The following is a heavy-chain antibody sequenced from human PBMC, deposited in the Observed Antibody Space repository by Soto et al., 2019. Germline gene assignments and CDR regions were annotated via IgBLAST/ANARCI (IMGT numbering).Heavy chain of an antibody. Sequence: EVRLLESGGGLVQPGGSLRLSCAASGFTFSSYAMSWVRQAPGKGLEWVSAISGSGGSTYYADSVKGRFTISRDNSKNTLYLQMNSLRAEDTAVYYCAKVGGSGSYYPYYYYGMDVWGQGTTVTVSS. CDR2: ISGSGGST. V-gene: IGHV3-23*01. CDR3: AKVGGSGSYYPYYYYGMDV. J-gene: IGHJ6*02. D-gene: IGHD3-10*01. CDR1: GFTFSSYA.